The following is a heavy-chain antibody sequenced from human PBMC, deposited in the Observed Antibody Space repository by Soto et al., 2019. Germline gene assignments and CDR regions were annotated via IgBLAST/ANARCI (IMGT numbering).Heavy chain of an antibody. V-gene: IGHV3-33*01. D-gene: IGHD3-3*01. J-gene: IGHJ6*02. CDR3: ARLDGGTPYYDFWSGYSNPGYYYYGMDV. Sequence: GGSLRLSCAASGFTFSSYGMHWVRQAPGKGLEWVAVIWYDGSNKYYADSVKGRFTISRDNSKNTLYLQMNSLRAEDTAVYYCARLDGGTPYYDFWSGYSNPGYYYYGMDVWGQGTTVTVSS. CDR1: GFTFSSYG. CDR2: IWYDGSNK.